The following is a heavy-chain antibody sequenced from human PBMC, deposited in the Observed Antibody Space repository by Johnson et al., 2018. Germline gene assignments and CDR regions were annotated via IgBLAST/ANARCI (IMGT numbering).Heavy chain of an antibody. D-gene: IGHD1-26*01. CDR3: ARGEDYYYYYMDV. CDR2: INSDGSST. CDR1: GFTFSSYW. Sequence: VQLQESGGGLVQPGGSLRLSCAASGFTFSSYWMHWVRQAPGKGLVWVSRINSDGSSTSYADSVKGRFTISRDNAKNTRYLQMNSLRAEDTAVYYCARGEDYYYYYMDVWGKGTTVTVSS. J-gene: IGHJ6*03. V-gene: IGHV3-74*01.